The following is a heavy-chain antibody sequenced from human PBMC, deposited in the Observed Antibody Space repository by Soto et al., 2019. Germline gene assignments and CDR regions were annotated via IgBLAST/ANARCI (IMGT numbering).Heavy chain of an antibody. CDR1: GYTLTELS. CDR2: IIPILGIA. CDR3: ARDTGYSSSWYWFDP. D-gene: IGHD6-13*01. Sequence: SGKVSCKVSGYTLTELSMHWVRQAPGQGLEWMGRIIPILGIANYAQKFQGRVTITADKSTSTAYMELSSLRSEDTAVYYCARDTGYSSSWYWFDPWGQGTLVTVSS. J-gene: IGHJ5*02. V-gene: IGHV1-69*04.